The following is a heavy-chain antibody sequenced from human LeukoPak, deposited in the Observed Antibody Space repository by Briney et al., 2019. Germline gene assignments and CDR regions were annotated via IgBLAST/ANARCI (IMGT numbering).Heavy chain of an antibody. CDR1: GYTFTGYY. CDR2: INPNSGGT. J-gene: IGHJ4*02. V-gene: IGHV1-2*02. D-gene: IGHD3-3*01. CDR3: ARDYEYYDFWSGYYKGLYYFDY. Sequence: ASVKVSCKASGYTFTGYYMHWVRQAPGQGLEWMGWINPNSGGTNYAQKFQGRVTMTRDTPISTSYMELSRLRSDDTAVYYCARDYEYYDFWSGYYKGLYYFDYWGQGTLVTVSS.